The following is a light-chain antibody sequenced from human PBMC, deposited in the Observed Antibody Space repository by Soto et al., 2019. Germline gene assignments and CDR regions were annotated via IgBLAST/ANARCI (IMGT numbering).Light chain of an antibody. V-gene: IGKV3-11*01. CDR1: QSVSSY. CDR3: QQRSNWPRT. CDR2: AVS. J-gene: IGKJ1*01. Sequence: EIVLTQSPATLSLSPGERATLSCRASQSVSSYLAWFQQKPGQAPRLLIYAVSNRATGIPARFSGSGSGTDFTLTITSLEPEDFAVYYCQQRSNWPRTFGQGTKVEIK.